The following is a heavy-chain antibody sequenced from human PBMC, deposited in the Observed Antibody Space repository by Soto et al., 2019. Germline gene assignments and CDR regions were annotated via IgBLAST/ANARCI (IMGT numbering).Heavy chain of an antibody. CDR2: INPTDGGT. D-gene: IGHD1-26*01. CDR3: AREVGATDY. J-gene: IGHJ4*02. V-gene: IGHV1-46*01. Sequence: QVQLVQSGAEVKKPGASVKLSCKAFGFMFTDCYMHWVRQAPGQGLEWMGVINPTDGGTAYAQRLQGRVTMTRDTSTSTVYMELSSLTSEDTALYYGAREVGATDYWGQGTPVTVSS. CDR1: GFMFTDCY.